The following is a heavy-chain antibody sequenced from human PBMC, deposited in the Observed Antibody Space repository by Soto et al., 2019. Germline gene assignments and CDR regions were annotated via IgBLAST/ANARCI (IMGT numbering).Heavy chain of an antibody. J-gene: IGHJ6*02. CDR1: RGSLSSGFFY. CDR2: IYYSGST. D-gene: IGHD3-16*01. CDR3: ARERGDDYYYYGMDV. V-gene: IGHV4-30-4*01. Sequence: TLHLTCTVSRGSLSSGFFYGGWFRQPPGTGLEWIGYIYYSGSTYCNPSLKSRVTISVDTSKNQFSLKLSSVTAADTAVYYCARERGDDYYYYGMDVWGQGTTVT.